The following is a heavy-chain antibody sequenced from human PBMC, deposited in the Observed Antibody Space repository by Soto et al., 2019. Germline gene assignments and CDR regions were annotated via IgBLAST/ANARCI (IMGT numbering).Heavy chain of an antibody. CDR2: IKQDGSEK. D-gene: IGHD2-15*01. CDR3: ARLGYCSGGSCRSLERYMDV. CDR1: GFTFSSYW. J-gene: IGHJ6*03. Sequence: GGSLRLSCAASGFTFSSYWMSWVRQAPGKGLEWVANIKQDGSEKYYVDSVKGRFTISRDNAKNSLYLEMNSLRAEDTAVYYCARLGYCSGGSCRSLERYMDVWGKGTTVTVSS. V-gene: IGHV3-7*01.